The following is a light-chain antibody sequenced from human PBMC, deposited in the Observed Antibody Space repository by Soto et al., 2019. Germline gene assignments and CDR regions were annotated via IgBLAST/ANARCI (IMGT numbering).Light chain of an antibody. CDR3: MTALQTPRT. CDR1: QSLLHSNGYNY. CDR2: LGS. J-gene: IGKJ1*01. Sequence: DIVMTQSPLSLPVTPGEPASTSCRSSQSLLHSNGYNYLDWYLQKPGQSPQLLIYLGSNRASGVPDRFSGSGSGTDFTLKIRRVEAADVGVYYCMTALQTPRTLGQGTKV. V-gene: IGKV2-28*01.